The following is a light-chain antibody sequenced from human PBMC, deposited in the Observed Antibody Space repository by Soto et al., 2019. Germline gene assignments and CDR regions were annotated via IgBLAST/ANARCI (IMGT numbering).Light chain of an antibody. J-gene: IGKJ1*01. CDR1: QTISTY. V-gene: IGKV1-39*01. CDR3: QHYNSYSEA. Sequence: DIQMTQSPSSLSASVGDRVTITCRASQTISTYLNWYQQKPGKAPNRLIHAASSLQSGVPSRFSGSGSGTDFTLTISSLQPDDFATYYCQHYNSYSEAFGQGTKVDIK. CDR2: AAS.